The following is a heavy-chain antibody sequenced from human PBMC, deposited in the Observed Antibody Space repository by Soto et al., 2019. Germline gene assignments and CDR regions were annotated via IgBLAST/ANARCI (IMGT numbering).Heavy chain of an antibody. Sequence: GGSLRLSCVASGFAFSTYGMHWVRQAPGKGLEWVSATSSSSSTKSYADSVKGRFTISRDNAKNSLYLQMNSLRAEDTAVYYCARELSTPRYCSGGSCLNWGQGTMVTVSS. J-gene: IGHJ3*01. D-gene: IGHD2-15*01. CDR1: GFAFSTYG. CDR3: ARELSTPRYCSGGSCLN. CDR2: TSSSSSTK. V-gene: IGHV3-48*01.